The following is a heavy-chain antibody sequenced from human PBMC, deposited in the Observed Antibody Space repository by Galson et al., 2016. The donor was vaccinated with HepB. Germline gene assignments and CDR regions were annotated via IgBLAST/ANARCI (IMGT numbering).Heavy chain of an antibody. J-gene: IGHJ4*02. Sequence: SLRLSCAASGFTFSDYAMSWVRQAPGKGLEWVSGISGNGGRTYYADSVEGRFTISRDNSKNTLYLQMNSLRAEDTAIYYCVQSSYDYVWGSYRFDSWGQGTLVTVSS. V-gene: IGHV3-23*01. CDR1: GFTFSDYA. CDR3: VQSSYDYVWGSYRFDS. D-gene: IGHD3-16*02. CDR2: ISGNGGRT.